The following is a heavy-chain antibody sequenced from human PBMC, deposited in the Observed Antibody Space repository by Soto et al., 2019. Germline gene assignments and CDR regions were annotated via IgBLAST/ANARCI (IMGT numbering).Heavy chain of an antibody. J-gene: IGHJ5*02. V-gene: IGHV4-34*01. CDR2: INHSGST. CDR3: ARSPLFDP. Sequence: PSETLSLTCAVYGGSFSGYYWSWIRQPPGKGLEWIGEINHSGSTNYNPSLKSRVTISVDTSKNQFSLKLSSVTAADTAVYYCARSPLFDPWGQGTLVTVSS. CDR1: GGSFSGYY.